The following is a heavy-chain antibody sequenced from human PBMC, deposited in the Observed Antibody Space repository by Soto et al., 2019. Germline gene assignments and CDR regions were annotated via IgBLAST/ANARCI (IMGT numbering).Heavy chain of an antibody. CDR2: IIPIFGTA. Sequence: SVKVSCKASGGTFSSYAISWVRQAPGQGLEWMGGIIPIFGTANYAQKFQGRVTITADESTSTAYMELSSLRSEDTAVYYCARYCSGGSRYYAFNIWGQGTMVTVSS. CDR3: ARYCSGGSRYYAFNI. CDR1: GGTFSSYA. J-gene: IGHJ3*02. D-gene: IGHD2-15*01. V-gene: IGHV1-69*13.